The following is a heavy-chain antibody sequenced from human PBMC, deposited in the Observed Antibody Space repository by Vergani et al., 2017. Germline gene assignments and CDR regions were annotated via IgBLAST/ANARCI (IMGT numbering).Heavy chain of an antibody. CDR2: IKSDGRIT. CDR3: VRARCSGPCFMSNWFDS. J-gene: IGHJ5*01. V-gene: IGHV3-74*01. CDR1: GFSFSGYW. Sequence: EVQLVESGGGLIHPGGSLRLSCEGSGFSFSGYWMHWVRQSPEKGLVWVSRIKSDGRITNYADSVKGRFTISRDNAKNTLYLEMNSLRGDDTAIYYCVRARCSGPCFMSNWFDSWGQGTLDTVSS. D-gene: IGHD5-12*01.